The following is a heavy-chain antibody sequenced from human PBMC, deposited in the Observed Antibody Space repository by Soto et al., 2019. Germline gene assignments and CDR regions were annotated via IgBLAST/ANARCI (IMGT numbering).Heavy chain of an antibody. CDR2: ISGSGGST. CDR1: GFTFSSYA. CDR3: AKDRGRDGRAVPAATWFGP. J-gene: IGHJ5*02. V-gene: IGHV3-23*01. Sequence: GGSLRLSCAASGFTFSSYAMSWVRQAPGKGLEWVSAISGSGGSTYYADSVKGRFTISRDNSKNTLYLQMNSLRAEDTAVYYCAKDRGRDGRAVPAATWFGPWGKGTLVTVSS. D-gene: IGHD2-2*01.